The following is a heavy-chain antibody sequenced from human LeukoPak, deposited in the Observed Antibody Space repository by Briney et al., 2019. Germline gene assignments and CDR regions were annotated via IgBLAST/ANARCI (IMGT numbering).Heavy chain of an antibody. J-gene: IGHJ4*02. V-gene: IGHV4-39*07. CDR2: VYYSGNT. CDR1: AGSISRDSYY. CDR3: ASTSPKYYYESSGYSSLFDN. Sequence: SETLSLTCTVSAGSISRDSYYWGWIRQPPGKGLEWIGTVYYSGNTYYNPSLKSRLTISVDASNTQFSLKLRSVTAADTALYYCASTSPKYYYESSGYSSLFDNWGQGTLVTVSS. D-gene: IGHD3-22*01.